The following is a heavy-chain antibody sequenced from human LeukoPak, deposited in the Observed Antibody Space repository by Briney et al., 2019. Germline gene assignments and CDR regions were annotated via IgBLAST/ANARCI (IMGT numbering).Heavy chain of an antibody. CDR3: ATEVYYYMDV. J-gene: IGHJ6*03. CDR2: IKEDGSAK. Sequence: PGGSLRLSCAASGLTFSNYWMSWVRQAPGKGLEWVANIKEDGSAKYYVDSVKGRFTISRDNAKNSLYLQMNSLRAEDTAVYYCATEVYYYMDVWGTGTTVTVSS. V-gene: IGHV3-7*01. CDR1: GLTFSNYW.